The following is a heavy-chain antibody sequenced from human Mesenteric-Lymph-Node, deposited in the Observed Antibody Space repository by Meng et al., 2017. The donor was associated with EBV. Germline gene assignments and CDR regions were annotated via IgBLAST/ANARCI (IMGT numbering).Heavy chain of an antibody. CDR1: NGSTGSGDHY. CDR2: INHSGST. D-gene: IGHD6-13*01. CDR3: ARKEQQLVHYFDY. Sequence: QLLRSRHGLVSSSDTTFLCCTVPNGSTGSGDHYWAWIRQPLGKGLEWIGEINHSGSTNYNPSLKSRVTISVDTSKNQFSLKLSSVTAADTAVYYCARKEQQLVHYFDYWGQGTLVTVSS. V-gene: IGHV4-39*07. J-gene: IGHJ4*02.